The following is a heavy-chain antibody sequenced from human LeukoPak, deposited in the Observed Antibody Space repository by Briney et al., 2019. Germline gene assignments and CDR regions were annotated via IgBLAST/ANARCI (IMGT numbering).Heavy chain of an antibody. V-gene: IGHV3-74*01. CDR3: AGVKVAGIRSFDY. J-gene: IGHJ4*02. CDR2: INDVGSDS. CDR1: GFTFSAYW. Sequence: TGGSLRLSCAASGFTFSAYWMHWVRQAPGKGLVWVGRINDVGSDSTYVDSVKGRFTISRDNAKNTLYLQMNNLRAEDTAVYYCAGVKVAGIRSFDYWGQGTLATVSS. D-gene: IGHD6-19*01.